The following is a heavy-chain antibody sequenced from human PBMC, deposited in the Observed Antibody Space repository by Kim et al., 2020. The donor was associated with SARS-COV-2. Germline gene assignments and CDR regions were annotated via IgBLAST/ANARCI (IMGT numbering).Heavy chain of an antibody. CDR2: IYYTGST. V-gene: IGHV4-59*08. CDR3: ARHFYMDV. CDR1: GDSLTNSY. J-gene: IGHJ6*03. Sequence: SETLSLTCTVSGDSLTNSYWSWIRQPPGKGLEWIGYIYYTGSTNYDPSLESRVTISVDMSKNQFSLKLRSVTAADTAVYYCARHFYMDVWGKGTTVNVS.